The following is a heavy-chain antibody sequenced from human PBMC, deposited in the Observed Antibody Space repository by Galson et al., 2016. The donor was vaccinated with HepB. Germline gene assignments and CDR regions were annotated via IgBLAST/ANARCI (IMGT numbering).Heavy chain of an antibody. CDR1: GFVFSNFG. Sequence: SLRLSCAASGFVFSNFGLSWVRQAPGKGLEWVASISTRRTTSYSDSVQGRFTISSDNSTNTLYLQINGRRAEDTAVYYCAKERLVRRIFDHWGQGTLLTVSS. J-gene: IGHJ4*02. V-gene: IGHV3-23*01. CDR2: ISTRRTT. CDR3: AKERLVRRIFDH. D-gene: IGHD1-1*01.